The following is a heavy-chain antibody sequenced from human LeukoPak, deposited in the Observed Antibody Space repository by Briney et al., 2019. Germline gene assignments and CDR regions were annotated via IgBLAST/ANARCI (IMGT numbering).Heavy chain of an antibody. D-gene: IGHD2-15*01. Sequence: SETLSLTCTVSGGSISSYYWSWIRQPPGKGLEWIGYIYYSGSTNYNPSLKSRVTISVDTSKNQFSLKLSSVTAADTAVYYCARHGQGCSGGSCYPVDAFDIWGQGTMVTVSS. CDR1: GGSISSYY. CDR2: IYYSGST. J-gene: IGHJ3*02. V-gene: IGHV4-59*08. CDR3: ARHGQGCSGGSCYPVDAFDI.